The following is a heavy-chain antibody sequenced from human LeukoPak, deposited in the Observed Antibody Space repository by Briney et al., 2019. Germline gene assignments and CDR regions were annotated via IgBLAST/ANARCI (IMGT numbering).Heavy chain of an antibody. CDR3: ARDPVVPATSMQFDWYFDL. CDR1: GYSISSAYY. Sequence: TSETLSLTCTVSGYSISSAYYWGWIRQPPGKGLEWIGSISHSGSPYYNPSLKSRVTISVHTSKNQFSLKLSSVTAADTAVYYCARDPVVPATSMQFDWYFDLWGRGTLVTVSS. CDR2: ISHSGSP. D-gene: IGHD2-15*01. J-gene: IGHJ2*01. V-gene: IGHV4-38-2*02.